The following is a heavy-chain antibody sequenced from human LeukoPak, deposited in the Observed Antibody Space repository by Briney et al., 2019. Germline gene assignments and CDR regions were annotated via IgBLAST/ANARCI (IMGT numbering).Heavy chain of an antibody. CDR1: GFSFTDYD. J-gene: IGHJ4*02. CDR3: LRVPYYYSSGDY. Sequence: PGGSLRLSCAASGFSFTDYDIDWVRQAPGKGLEWVGRVRKKTHSYTTEYAASVKGRFTISRDDSKNSVFLQMNSLQIEDTAVYYCLRVPYYYSSGDYWGQGTLVTVSS. D-gene: IGHD3-10*01. V-gene: IGHV3-72*01. CDR2: VRKKTHSYTT.